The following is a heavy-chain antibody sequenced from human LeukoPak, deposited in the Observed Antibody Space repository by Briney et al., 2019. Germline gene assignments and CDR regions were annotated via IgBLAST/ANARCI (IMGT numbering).Heavy chain of an antibody. Sequence: SVKVSCKASGGTLSSYAISWVRQAPGQGLEWMGGIIPIFGTANYAQKFQGRVTITADESTSTAYMELSSLRSEDTAVYYCARDRGYCSSTSCYKLDYWGQGTLVTVSS. V-gene: IGHV1-69*13. CDR3: ARDRGYCSSTSCYKLDY. CDR2: IIPIFGTA. J-gene: IGHJ4*02. CDR1: GGTLSSYA. D-gene: IGHD2-2*02.